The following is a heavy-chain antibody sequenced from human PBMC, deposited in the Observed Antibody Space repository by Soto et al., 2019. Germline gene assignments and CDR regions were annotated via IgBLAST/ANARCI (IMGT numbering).Heavy chain of an antibody. CDR2: TYYRSKWYN. V-gene: IGHV6-1*01. Sequence: SPTLSLTCNGSVNSISSNTAGWNWIRQSPSRGLEWLGRTYYRSKWYNTYAVSVKSRITINADTSKNQFSLHLTSVTPEDTAVYYCAREGPNLFAPWGQGTLVTVSS. CDR3: AREGPNLFAP. D-gene: IGHD2-8*01. J-gene: IGHJ5*02. CDR1: VNSISSNTAG.